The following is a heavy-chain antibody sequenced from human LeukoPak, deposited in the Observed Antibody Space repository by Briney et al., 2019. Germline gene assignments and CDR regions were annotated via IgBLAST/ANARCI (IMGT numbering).Heavy chain of an antibody. V-gene: IGHV4-31*03. CDR2: IYYSGST. Sequence: SETLSLTCTVSGGSISSGGYYWSWIRQHPGKGLEWIGYIYYSGSTYYNPSLKRRVTISVDTSKNQFSLKLSSVTAADTAVYYCARLVVPAATPSGFDYWGQGTLVTVSS. D-gene: IGHD2-2*01. J-gene: IGHJ4*02. CDR3: ARLVVPAATPSGFDY. CDR1: GGSISSGGYY.